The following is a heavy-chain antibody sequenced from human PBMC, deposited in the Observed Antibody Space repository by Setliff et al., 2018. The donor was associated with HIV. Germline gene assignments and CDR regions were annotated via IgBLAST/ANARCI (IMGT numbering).Heavy chain of an antibody. J-gene: IGHJ4*02. D-gene: IGHD2-15*01. CDR3: ARLKSASSYFGFDS. CDR1: GGSISSTNYY. V-gene: IGHV4-61*05. CDR2: VCQRGGI. Sequence: SETLSLTCTVSGGSISSTNYYWGWIRQTPGKGLEWIGEVCQRGGINYNPFLWSRASISMDKPRNYFSLEMASMTAADTAVYFCARLKSASSYFGFDSWGQGTLVTVSS.